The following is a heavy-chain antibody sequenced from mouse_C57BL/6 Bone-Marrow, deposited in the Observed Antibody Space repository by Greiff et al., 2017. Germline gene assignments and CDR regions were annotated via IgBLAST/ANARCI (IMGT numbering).Heavy chain of an antibody. CDR2: IDPETGDT. Sequence: VQLQQSGAELVRPGASVKLSCTASGFNIKDDYMHWVKQRPEQGLEWIGWIDPETGDTEYASKFQGKATITADTSSNTAYLQLSSLTSEDTAVYYCTSYYGSSYNYWGQGTTLTVSS. V-gene: IGHV14-4*01. D-gene: IGHD1-1*01. CDR3: TSYYGSSYNY. J-gene: IGHJ2*01. CDR1: GFNIKDDY.